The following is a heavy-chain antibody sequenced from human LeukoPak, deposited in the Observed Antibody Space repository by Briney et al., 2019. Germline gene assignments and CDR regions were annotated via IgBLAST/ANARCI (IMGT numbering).Heavy chain of an antibody. D-gene: IGHD5-12*01. CDR1: GYTFTSYG. V-gene: IGHV1-18*01. CDR3: ARDKGPEGGYGTGGFDY. CDR2: ISAYNGNT. Sequence: ASVKVSCKASGYTFTSYGISWVRQAPGQGLEWMGWISAYNGNTNYAQKLQGRVTMTTDTSTSIAYMELRSLRSDDTAVYYCARDKGPEGGYGTGGFDYWGQGTLVTVSS. J-gene: IGHJ4*02.